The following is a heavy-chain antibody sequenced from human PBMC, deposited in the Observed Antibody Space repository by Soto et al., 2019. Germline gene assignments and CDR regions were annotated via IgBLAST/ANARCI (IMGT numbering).Heavy chain of an antibody. CDR3: ASGSYYANAFDI. Sequence: SETQCHTYTVSDGYMLSYYWSWIRQPPGKGLEWIGYIYYSGSTNYNPSLKSRVTISVDTSKNQFSLKLSSVTAADTAVYYCASGSYYANAFDIWGQGTMVTVSS. CDR2: IYYSGST. CDR1: DGYMLSYY. V-gene: IGHV4-59*01. J-gene: IGHJ3*02. D-gene: IGHD1-26*01.